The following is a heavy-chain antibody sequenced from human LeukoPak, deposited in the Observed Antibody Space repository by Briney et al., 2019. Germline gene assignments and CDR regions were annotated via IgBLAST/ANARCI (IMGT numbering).Heavy chain of an antibody. Sequence: GGSLRLSCAATGFTFSSYGMSWVRQAPGKGLEWVSAISSSGGNTYYADSVKGRFIISRDSSKNTLYLQMNSLRAEDTAVYYCAKDGWVTTTTREDYWGQGTLVTVSS. CDR3: AKDGWVTTTTREDY. CDR1: GFTFSSYG. CDR2: ISSSGGNT. D-gene: IGHD4-17*01. V-gene: IGHV3-23*01. J-gene: IGHJ4*02.